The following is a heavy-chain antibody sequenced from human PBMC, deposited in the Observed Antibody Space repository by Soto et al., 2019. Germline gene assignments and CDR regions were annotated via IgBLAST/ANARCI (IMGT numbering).Heavy chain of an antibody. Sequence: SETLSLTCTVSGGSISSGGYYWSWIRQHPGKGLEWIGYIYYSGSTYYNPSLKSRVTISVDTPKNQFSLKLSSVTAADTAVYYCARARAAGSSVSYWGQGTLVTVSS. CDR1: GGSISSGGYY. CDR2: IYYSGST. D-gene: IGHD6-13*01. V-gene: IGHV4-31*03. CDR3: ARARAAGSSVSY. J-gene: IGHJ4*02.